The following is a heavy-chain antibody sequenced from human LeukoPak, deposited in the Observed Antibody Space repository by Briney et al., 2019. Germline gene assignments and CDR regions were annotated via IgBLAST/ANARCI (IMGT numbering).Heavy chain of an antibody. CDR2: ISSSSSYI. CDR3: ARVVVITQGFDP. CDR1: GFTFSSYS. J-gene: IGHJ5*02. D-gene: IGHD3-22*01. V-gene: IGHV3-21*01. Sequence: PGGSLTLSCAASGFTFSSYSMNWVRQAPGKGLEWVSSISSSSSYIYYADSVKGRFTISRDNAKNSLYLQMNSLRAEDTAVYYCARVVVITQGFDPWGQGTLVTVSS.